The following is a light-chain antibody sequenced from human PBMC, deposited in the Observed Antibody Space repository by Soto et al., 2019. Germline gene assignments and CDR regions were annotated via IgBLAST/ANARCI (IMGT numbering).Light chain of an antibody. Sequence: QPVLTQSPSASASLGASVKLTCTLSSGHSSYAIAWHQQQPEKGPRYLMKLNSDGSHSKGDGIPDRFSGSSSGAERYLTIHGLQSADEADYYCQTWGSGIVFGGGTKVTVL. CDR1: SGHSSYA. CDR2: LNSDGSH. CDR3: QTWGSGIV. J-gene: IGLJ2*01. V-gene: IGLV4-69*01.